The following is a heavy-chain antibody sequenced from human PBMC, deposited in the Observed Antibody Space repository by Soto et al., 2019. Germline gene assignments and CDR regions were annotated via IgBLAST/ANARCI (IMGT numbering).Heavy chain of an antibody. CDR2: ISPGGDST. Sequence: EVQLLESGGGLVQPGGSLRLSCAASGFNFNIYAMTWVRQAPGKGLEWVSTISPGGDSTYFADSVKGRVTISRDNSKNTLSLQMNSLRAEDTATYFCAKALANPYYSYYMDVWGTGTTVTVSS. J-gene: IGHJ6*03. CDR1: GFNFNIYA. V-gene: IGHV3-23*01. CDR3: AKALANPYYSYYMDV.